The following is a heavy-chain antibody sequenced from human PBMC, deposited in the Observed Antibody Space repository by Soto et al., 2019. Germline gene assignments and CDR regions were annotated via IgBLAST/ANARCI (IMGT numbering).Heavy chain of an antibody. CDR3: ARGIGDADGVGNGFDP. Sequence: QVQLVQSGAEVKKPGSSVRVSCKASGGSFRTYTINWVRQAPGQGLEWVGRILSVLGRANYAQKFQGRVTLTAEKSTSTAYMERSSLRADDTAVYFCARGIGDADGVGNGFDPWGQGTLVTVSS. CDR2: ILSVLGRA. CDR1: GGSFRTYT. V-gene: IGHV1-69*08. D-gene: IGHD3-10*01. J-gene: IGHJ5*02.